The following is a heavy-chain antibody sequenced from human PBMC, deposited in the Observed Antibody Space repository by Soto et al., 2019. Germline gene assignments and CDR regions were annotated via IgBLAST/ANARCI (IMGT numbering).Heavy chain of an antibody. CDR1: VVSISSGDYY. J-gene: IGHJ4*02. CDR2: IYYSGST. V-gene: IGHV4-31*03. D-gene: IGHD1-20*01. Sequence: TLSLTCTFSVVSISSGDYYCNWIRQHPGKGLEWIGYIYYSGSTSYNPSLKSRITISVDTSKNQFSLKLSSVTAADTAVFYCARSPVITAYYFDYWGQGTLVTVSS. CDR3: ARSPVITAYYFDY.